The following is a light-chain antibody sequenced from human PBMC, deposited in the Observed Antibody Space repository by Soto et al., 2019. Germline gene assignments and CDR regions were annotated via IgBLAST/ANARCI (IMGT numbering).Light chain of an antibody. J-gene: IGLJ1*01. V-gene: IGLV2-14*01. Sequence: QSALTQPASVSGSPGQSITISCTGPSSDVGGYNYVSWYQQHPGKAPKVMIYDVSNRPFGVSNRFSGSKSGNTASLTIFGRQAEDEADYDCSSYTSSSTYVFGTGTKVTVL. CDR2: DVS. CDR1: SSDVGGYNY. CDR3: SSYTSSSTYV.